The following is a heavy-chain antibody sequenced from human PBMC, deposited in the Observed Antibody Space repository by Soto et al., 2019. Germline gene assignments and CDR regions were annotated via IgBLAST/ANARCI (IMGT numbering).Heavy chain of an antibody. Sequence: QVQLVQSGAEVKKPGSSVKVSCKASGGIFSTYAISWLRQAPGQGLEWMGGIIPLFGTPNYAQRFQGRVTITADESTSTGYMELSRLRSEDTAVYYCARDRDDYGSGNYYNRIDFWGQGTLVPVSS. CDR1: GGIFSTYA. CDR3: ARDRDDYGSGNYYNRIDF. J-gene: IGHJ4*02. V-gene: IGHV1-69*01. CDR2: IIPLFGTP. D-gene: IGHD3-10*01.